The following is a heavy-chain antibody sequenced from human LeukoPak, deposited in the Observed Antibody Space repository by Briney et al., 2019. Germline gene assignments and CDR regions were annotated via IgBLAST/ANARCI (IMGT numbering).Heavy chain of an antibody. CDR3: ARGRSGGVFDY. CDR1: GGTFSSYA. V-gene: IGHV1-69*04. CDR2: IIPILGIA. Sequence: EASVKVSCKASGGTFSSYAISWVRQAPRQGLEWVGRIIPILGIANYAQKFQGRVTITADKSTSTAYMELSSLRSEDTAVYYCARGRSGGVFDYWGQGTLVTVSS. J-gene: IGHJ4*02. D-gene: IGHD1-26*01.